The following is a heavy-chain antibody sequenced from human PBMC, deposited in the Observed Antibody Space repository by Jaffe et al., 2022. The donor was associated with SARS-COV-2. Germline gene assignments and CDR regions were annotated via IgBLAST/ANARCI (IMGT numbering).Heavy chain of an antibody. CDR1: GYTFTSYD. CDR3: ARDGSSWYTDYYYGMDV. D-gene: IGHD6-13*01. Sequence: QVQLVQSGAEVKKPGASVKVSCKASGYTFTSYDINWVRQATGQGLEWMGWMNPNSGNTGYAQKFQGRVTMTRNTSISTAYMELSSLRSEDTAVYYCARDGSSWYTDYYYGMDVWGQGTTVTVSS. V-gene: IGHV1-8*01. CDR2: MNPNSGNT. J-gene: IGHJ6*02.